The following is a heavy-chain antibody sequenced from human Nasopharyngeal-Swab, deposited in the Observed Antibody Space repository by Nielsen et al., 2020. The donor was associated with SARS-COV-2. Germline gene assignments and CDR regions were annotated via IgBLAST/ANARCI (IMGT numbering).Heavy chain of an antibody. CDR1: GGSFSGYY. J-gene: IGHJ4*02. Sequence: SETLSLTCAVYGGSFSGYYWGWIRQPPGKGLEWIGSIYYSGTTYYNPSLKSRVTISVATSKNEFSLKLSSVTPEDTALYYCARGSYDSGWSWGQGTLVTVSS. CDR2: IYYSGTT. V-gene: IGHV4-34*01. CDR3: ARGSYDSGWS. D-gene: IGHD6-19*01.